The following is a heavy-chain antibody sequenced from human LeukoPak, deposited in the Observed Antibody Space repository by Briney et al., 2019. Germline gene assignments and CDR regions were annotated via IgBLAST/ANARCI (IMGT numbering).Heavy chain of an antibody. CDR2: IYSGGST. D-gene: IGHD3-10*01. V-gene: IGHV3-53*01. Sequence: GGSLRLSCAASGFTFSSNYMSWVRQAPGKGLEWVSVIYSGGSTYYADSVKGRFTISRDNSKNTLYLQMNSLRAEDTAVYYCARENYGSGSYGYWGQGTLVTVSS. CDR3: ARENYGSGSYGY. CDR1: GFTFSSNY. J-gene: IGHJ4*02.